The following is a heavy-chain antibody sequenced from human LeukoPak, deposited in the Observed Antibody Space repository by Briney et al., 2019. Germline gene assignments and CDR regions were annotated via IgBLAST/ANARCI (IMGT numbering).Heavy chain of an antibody. J-gene: IGHJ4*02. CDR1: GGTFSSYA. CDR3: ALLYSSGGTGPDDY. D-gene: IGHD6-19*01. CDR2: IIPILGTA. V-gene: IGHV1-69*06. Sequence: SVKVSCKASGGTFSSYAISWVRQAPGQGLEWMGGIIPILGTANYAQKFQGRVTITADKSTSTAYMELSSLRSEDTAVYYCALLYSSGGTGPDDYWGQGTLVTVSS.